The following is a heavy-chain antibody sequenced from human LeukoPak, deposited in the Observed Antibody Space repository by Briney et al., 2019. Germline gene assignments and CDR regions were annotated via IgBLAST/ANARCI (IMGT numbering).Heavy chain of an antibody. CDR1: GFTFNSYA. J-gene: IGHJ4*02. D-gene: IGHD1-14*01. V-gene: IGHV3-23*01. Sequence: GSLRLSCAASGFTFNSYALSWVRQAPGKGLEWVSTIGGGGENTYYADSVKGRFTFSRDSSKNTVYLHMKSLRAEDTAVYFCAKVLTGSQDYWGQGTLVTVTS. CDR3: AKVLTGSQDY. CDR2: IGGGGENT.